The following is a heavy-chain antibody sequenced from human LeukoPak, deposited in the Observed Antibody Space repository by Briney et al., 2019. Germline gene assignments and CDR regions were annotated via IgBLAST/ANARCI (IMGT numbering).Heavy chain of an antibody. J-gene: IGHJ5*02. D-gene: IGHD3-9*01. CDR3: AREYYDILTEPNWFDP. V-gene: IGHV4-4*07. Sequence: PSETLSLTCTVSGGSISSYYWSWIRQPAGKGLEGIGRIYTSGSTNYNPSPKSRVTISVDTSKNQFSLKLSSVTAADTAVYYCAREYYDILTEPNWFDPWGQGTLVTVSS. CDR2: IYTSGST. CDR1: GGSISSYY.